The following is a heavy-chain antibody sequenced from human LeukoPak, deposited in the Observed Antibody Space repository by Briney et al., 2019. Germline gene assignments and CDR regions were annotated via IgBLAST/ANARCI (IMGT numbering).Heavy chain of an antibody. V-gene: IGHV3-64*02. CDR2: ISSNGGST. CDR1: GFTFSSYA. Sequence: GGSLRLSCAASGFTFSSYAMHWVRQAPGKGLEYVSAISSNGGSTYYADSVKGRFTISRHNSKNTLYLQMGSLRAEDMAVYYCARGSLAPGYSSGWYGMYFDYWGQGTLVTVSS. CDR3: ARGSLAPGYSSGWYGMYFDY. D-gene: IGHD6-19*01. J-gene: IGHJ4*02.